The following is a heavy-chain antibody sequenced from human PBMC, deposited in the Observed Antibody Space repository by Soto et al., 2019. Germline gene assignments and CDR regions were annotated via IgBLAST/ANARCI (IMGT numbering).Heavy chain of an antibody. CDR3: AKDRLVIGVTGGFDS. CDR2: ISGSGGST. V-gene: IGHV3-23*01. J-gene: IGHJ4*02. D-gene: IGHD2-21*01. Sequence: GGSLRLSCAASGFTFSSYVMSWVRQAPGKGLEWVSAISGSGGSTYYADSVKGRFTISRDNSRNTLYLQMNGLRAEDTAVYYCAKDRLVIGVTGGFDSWDQGTLVTVSS. CDR1: GFTFSSYV.